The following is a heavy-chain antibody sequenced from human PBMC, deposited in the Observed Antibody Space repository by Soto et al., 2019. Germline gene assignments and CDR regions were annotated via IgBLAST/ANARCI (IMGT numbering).Heavy chain of an antibody. V-gene: IGHV1-2*02. D-gene: IGHD5-18*01. CDR3: ARDRWDTAMANYYYGMDA. CDR1: VYTFTGYY. CDR2: INPNSGGT. J-gene: IGHJ6*02. Sequence: GXSVKVSCKASVYTFTGYYMHWVRQAPGQGLEWMGWINPNSGGTNYAQKFQGRVTMTRDTSISTAYMELSRLRSDDTAVYYCARDRWDTAMANYYYGMDAWGQGTTVTVSS.